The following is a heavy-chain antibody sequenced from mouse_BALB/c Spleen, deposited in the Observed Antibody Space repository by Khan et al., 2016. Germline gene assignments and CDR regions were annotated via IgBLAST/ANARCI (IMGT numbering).Heavy chain of an antibody. CDR2: ARNKANGYTT. V-gene: IGHV7-3*02. Sequence: EVELVESGGGLVQPGGSLRLSCTTSGFTFTDYYMSWVRQPPGEALEWLGFARNKANGYTTEYSASVKGRFTISSDNSQSILYLQMNTLRPEDSATYYCARDLKDDYYWYLDVWGAGTTVTVSS. D-gene: IGHD2-4*01. CDR3: ARDLKDDYYWYLDV. J-gene: IGHJ1*01. CDR1: GFTFTDYY.